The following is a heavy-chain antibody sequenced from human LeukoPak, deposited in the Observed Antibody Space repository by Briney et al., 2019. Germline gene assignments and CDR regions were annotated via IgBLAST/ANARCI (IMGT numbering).Heavy chain of an antibody. CDR2: MNQDGSER. CDR1: GFTFSRYW. CDR3: ASWDHMGDY. D-gene: IGHD1-26*01. Sequence: GGSLRLSCVGSGFTFSRYWLNWVRQAPGKGLEWVANMNQDGSERYYVDSVKGRFTISRDNAKNSLYLQMNSLRAEDTAVYYCASWDHMGDYWGQGTLVTVSS. V-gene: IGHV3-7*01. J-gene: IGHJ4*02.